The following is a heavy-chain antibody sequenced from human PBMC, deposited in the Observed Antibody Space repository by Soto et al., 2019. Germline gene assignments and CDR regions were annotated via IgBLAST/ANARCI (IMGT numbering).Heavy chain of an antibody. D-gene: IGHD3-16*02. CDR3: ARDDYVWGSYRSHAFDI. CDR2: IYYSGST. V-gene: IGHV4-59*01. Sequence: NPSETLSLTCTVSGGSISSYYWSWIRQPPGKGLEWIGYIYYSGSTNYNPSLKSRVTISVDTSKNQFSLKLSSVTAADTAVYYCARDDYVWGSYRSHAFDIWGQGTMVTVSS. J-gene: IGHJ3*02. CDR1: GGSISSYY.